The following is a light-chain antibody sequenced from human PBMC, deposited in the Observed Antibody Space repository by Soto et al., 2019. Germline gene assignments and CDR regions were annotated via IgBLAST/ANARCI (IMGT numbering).Light chain of an antibody. CDR3: QQYNNWLRRT. Sequence: EIVLTQSPGTLSLSPGERATLSCRASQSVSSSYLAWYQQKPGQAPRLPIYGASTRATGIPARFSGSGSGTEFTLTISSLQSEDFAVYYCQQYNNWLRRTFGQGTKVDIK. CDR2: GAS. J-gene: IGKJ1*01. V-gene: IGKV3-15*01. CDR1: QSVSSSY.